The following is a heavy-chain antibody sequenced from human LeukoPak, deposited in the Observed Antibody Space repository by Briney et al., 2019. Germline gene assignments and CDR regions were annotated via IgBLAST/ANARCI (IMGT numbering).Heavy chain of an antibody. V-gene: IGHV4-39*07. CDR1: GGSISSSSFY. CDR3: ARGGYSSTFYYFDY. J-gene: IGHJ4*02. Sequence: KPSETLSLTCTVSGGSISSSSFYWDWIRQPPGKGLEWIGTIFYSGSTYYNPSLKSRITISVDTSKNQFSLKLSSVTAADTAVYYCARGGYSSTFYYFDYWGQGTLVTVSS. CDR2: IFYSGST. D-gene: IGHD6-13*01.